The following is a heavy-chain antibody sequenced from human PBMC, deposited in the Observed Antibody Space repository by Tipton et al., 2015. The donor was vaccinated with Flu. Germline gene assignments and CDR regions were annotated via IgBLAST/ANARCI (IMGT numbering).Heavy chain of an antibody. J-gene: IGHJ3*02. Sequence: TLSLTCTVSGGSISSCYWSWIRQPPGKGLEWIGYIYYSGSTNYNPSLKSRVTISVDTSKNQFSLKLSSVTAADTAVYYCARDGAYYYGSGSYYNSVAGYPGDAFDIWGQGTMVTVSS. CDR3: ARDGAYYYGSGSYYNSVAGYPGDAFDI. V-gene: IGHV4-59*01. CDR2: IYYSGST. D-gene: IGHD3-10*01. CDR1: GGSISSCY.